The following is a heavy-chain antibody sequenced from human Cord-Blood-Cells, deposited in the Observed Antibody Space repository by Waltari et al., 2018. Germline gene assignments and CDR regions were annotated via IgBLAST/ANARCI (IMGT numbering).Heavy chain of an antibody. J-gene: IGHJ4*02. CDR2: INHSGST. D-gene: IGHD1-26*01. Sequence: QVQLQQWGAGLLKPSETLSLTCAVYGGSFSGYYWSWIRQPPGKGLEWIGEINHSGSTNYNPSLESRVTISVDTSKNQFSLKLSSVTAADTAVYYCARAVVGATDYWGQGTLVTVSS. CDR1: GGSFSGYY. CDR3: ARAVVGATDY. V-gene: IGHV4-34*01.